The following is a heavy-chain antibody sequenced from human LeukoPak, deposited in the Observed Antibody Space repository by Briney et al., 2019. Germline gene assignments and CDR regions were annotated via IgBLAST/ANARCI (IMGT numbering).Heavy chain of an antibody. CDR2: IRYDGSDK. V-gene: IGHV3-30*02. Sequence: GGSLRLSCAASRFMFSSSGMHWVRQAPGKGLEWVAFIRYDGSDKYYADSVKDRFTISRDNSQKTLSLQMTTLRPDDTAVYYCARDATVGAAYLDFWGQGVLVTVSS. CDR3: ARDATVGAAYLDF. J-gene: IGHJ4*02. D-gene: IGHD2-15*01. CDR1: RFMFSSSG.